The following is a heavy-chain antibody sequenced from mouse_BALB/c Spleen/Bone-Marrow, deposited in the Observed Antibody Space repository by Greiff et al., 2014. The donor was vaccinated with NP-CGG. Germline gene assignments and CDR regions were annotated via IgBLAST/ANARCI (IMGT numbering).Heavy chain of an antibody. CDR3: ARSYGNYLYFDY. Sequence: VMLVESAAELARPGASVKISCKASGYTFTSYTMHWVKQRPGQGLEWIGYINPSSGYTEYIQKFKDKTTLTADKSSSSAYMQLSSLTSEDSAVYYCARSYGNYLYFDYWGQGTALTVSS. D-gene: IGHD2-10*02. V-gene: IGHV1-4*02. CDR1: GYTFTSYT. J-gene: IGHJ2*01. CDR2: INPSSGYT.